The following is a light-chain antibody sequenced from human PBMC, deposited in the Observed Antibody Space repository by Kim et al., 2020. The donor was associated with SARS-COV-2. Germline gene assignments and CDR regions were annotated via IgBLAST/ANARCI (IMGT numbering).Light chain of an antibody. CDR2: GAS. CDR3: QQFNGWPRT. Sequence: EIVMTQSPATLSVSPGEGVTLSCRASQTVSSNLAWYQQRPGQAPRLLIFGASTRAAGVPSRFSGSGSGTEFTLTISSLQSEDFAVYYCQQFNGWPRTFGQGTKLEI. J-gene: IGKJ2*01. V-gene: IGKV3-15*01. CDR1: QTVSSN.